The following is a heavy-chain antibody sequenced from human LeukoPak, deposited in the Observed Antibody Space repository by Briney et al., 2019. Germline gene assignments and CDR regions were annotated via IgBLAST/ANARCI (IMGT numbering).Heavy chain of an antibody. V-gene: IGHV4-61*02. CDR1: GGSISSGSYY. J-gene: IGHJ6*03. Sequence: SETLSLTCTVSGGSISSGSYYWSWIRQPAGKGLEWIGRIYTSGSTNYNPSLKSRVTISVDTSKNQFSLKLSSVTAADTAVYYCARESPDYYDSSGIRGYYYYYYMDVWGKGTTVTVSS. CDR3: ARESPDYYDSSGIRGYYYYYYMDV. CDR2: IYTSGST. D-gene: IGHD3-22*01.